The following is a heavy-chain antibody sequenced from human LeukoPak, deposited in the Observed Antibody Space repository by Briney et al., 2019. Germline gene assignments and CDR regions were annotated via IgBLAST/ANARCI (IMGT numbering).Heavy chain of an antibody. J-gene: IGHJ4*02. CDR1: GFTFRSYW. V-gene: IGHV3-74*01. Sequence: GGSLRLSCAASGFTFRSYWMHWVRQPPGKGLEWVSRVIRDGSFTNYADSVKGRFTISRDNAKNTLYLQMSSLRAEDTAVYFCVRDGDNLNFDYWGQGSLVNVSS. CDR2: VIRDGSFT. CDR3: VRDGDNLNFDY. D-gene: IGHD1-14*01.